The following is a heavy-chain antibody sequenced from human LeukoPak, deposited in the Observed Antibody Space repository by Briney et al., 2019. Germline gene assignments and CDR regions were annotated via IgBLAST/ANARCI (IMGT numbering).Heavy chain of an antibody. V-gene: IGHV3-15*01. CDR2: IKSKTNGGTT. J-gene: IGHJ4*02. CDR1: GFTFRNAW. Sequence: GGSLRLSCAASGFTFRNAWMSWVRQAPGKGLEWVGRIKSKTNGGTTDYAAPVKGRFTISRDDSVNTLYLEMSSLKTDDTAVYYCTTAPTSYFDYWGQGTLVTVSS. CDR3: TTAPTSYFDY.